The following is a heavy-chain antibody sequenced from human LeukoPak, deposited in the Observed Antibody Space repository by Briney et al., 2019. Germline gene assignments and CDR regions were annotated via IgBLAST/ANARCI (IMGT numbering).Heavy chain of an antibody. CDR1: GYRFTAYS. CDR2: INPNSGDT. CDR3: ARASGGGQTSFDI. Sequence: ASVKVSCKASGYRFTAYSMHWVRQAPGLGLEWMGWINPNSGDTKNAQNYQGRITMTRDTSISTVYTELTSLRSDDTAVFYCARASGGGQTSFDIWGQGTVVTVSS. V-gene: IGHV1-2*02. D-gene: IGHD3-16*01. J-gene: IGHJ3*02.